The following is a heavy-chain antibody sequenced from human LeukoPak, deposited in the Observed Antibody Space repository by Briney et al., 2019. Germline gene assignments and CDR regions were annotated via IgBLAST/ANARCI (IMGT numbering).Heavy chain of an antibody. CDR2: ISISGTT. D-gene: IGHD3-22*01. V-gene: IGHV4-4*07. Sequence: SRTFSLTRTVSLGSLSNFYWSWIGQPAGHDLEGFGRISISGTTDYNPYLKSRVTMSVDTSKKQFSLKLSSVTAADTAVYYCASDAFYDSGGYYYYWGQGTLVTVSS. CDR3: ASDAFYDSGGYYYY. CDR1: LGSLSNFY. J-gene: IGHJ4*02.